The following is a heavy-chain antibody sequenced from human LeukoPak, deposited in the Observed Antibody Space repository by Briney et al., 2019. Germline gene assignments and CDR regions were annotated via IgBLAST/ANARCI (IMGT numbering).Heavy chain of an antibody. V-gene: IGHV5-51*01. CDR1: GYSFNTYW. J-gene: IGHJ6*03. CDR2: IYPGDSDT. D-gene: IGHD3-3*01. Sequence: GESLKISCKGSGYSFNTYWIGWVRQMPGKGLEWMGIIYPGDSDTRYNPSFQGQVTISADKSISTAYLQWSSLKASDTAMYYCARHAKYYDFWSGYPKDYYYYYMDVWGKGTTVTVSS. CDR3: ARHAKYYDFWSGYPKDYYYYYMDV.